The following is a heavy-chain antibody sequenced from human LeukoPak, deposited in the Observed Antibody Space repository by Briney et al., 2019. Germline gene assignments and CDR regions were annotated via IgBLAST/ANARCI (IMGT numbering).Heavy chain of an antibody. CDR1: GFTFSSYS. V-gene: IGHV3-21*01. J-gene: IGHJ4*02. CDR3: AGVKSVPAARDSSLGIDY. Sequence: GGSLRLSCTASGFTFSSYSMNWVRQALGKGLEWVSSITGISTYMYYTDSVKGRFTISRDNAKNSLYLQMNSLRAEDTAVYYCAGVKSVPAARDSSLGIDYWGQGTLVTVSS. D-gene: IGHD2-2*01. CDR2: ITGISTYM.